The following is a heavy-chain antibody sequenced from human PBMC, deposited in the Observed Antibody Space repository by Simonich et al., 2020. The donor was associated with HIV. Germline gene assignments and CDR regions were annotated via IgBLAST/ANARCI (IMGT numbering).Heavy chain of an antibody. V-gene: IGHV4-34*01. CDR2: INHSGST. J-gene: IGHJ6*03. Sequence: QVQLQQWGAGLLKPSETLSLTCAIYGGSFSGNYWSWIRQPPGKGLEWIGEINHSGSTNYNPSLKSRVTISIDTSKNQFSRKLRFVTAADTAVYYCARNGPEYYRGYYYMDVWGKGTTVTVSS. CDR3: ARNGPEYYRGYYYMDV. D-gene: IGHD3-10*01. CDR1: GGSFSGNY.